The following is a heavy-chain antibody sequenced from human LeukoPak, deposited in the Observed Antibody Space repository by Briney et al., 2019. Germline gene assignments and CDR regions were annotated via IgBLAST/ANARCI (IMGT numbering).Heavy chain of an antibody. D-gene: IGHD3-10*01. Sequence: GGSLRLSCAASGLTFSSYSMNWVRQAPGKGLEWVSHISGSSSTIYYADSVKGRFTISRDNAKNSLFLQMHSLKDEDTAVYYCARSYGYFDYWGQGTLVTVSS. CDR1: GLTFSSYS. J-gene: IGHJ4*02. V-gene: IGHV3-48*02. CDR2: ISGSSSTI. CDR3: ARSYGYFDY.